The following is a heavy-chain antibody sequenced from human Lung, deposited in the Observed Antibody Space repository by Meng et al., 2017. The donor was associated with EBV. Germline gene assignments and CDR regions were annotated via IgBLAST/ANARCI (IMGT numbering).Heavy chain of an antibody. CDR1: GYTFTSYA. V-gene: IGHV1-3*04. D-gene: IGHD2-2*01. CDR3: ARDGTSNWLLNWFDP. J-gene: IGHJ5*02. Sequence: HVQLVQSGAEVKKPGALVKISCKASGYTFTSYALHWVRLAPGQGLEWMGWINTDSGNTKYSQKFQGRVTITRDTSATTAYMELWSLRPEDTAAYYCARDGTSNWLLNWFDPWGQGTLVTVSS. CDR2: INTDSGNT.